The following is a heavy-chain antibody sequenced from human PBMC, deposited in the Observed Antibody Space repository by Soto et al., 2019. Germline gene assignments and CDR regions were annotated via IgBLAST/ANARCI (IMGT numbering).Heavy chain of an antibody. V-gene: IGHV3-23*01. CDR3: IAAAGADYYYYYGMDV. CDR1: GFTFSSYA. J-gene: IGHJ6*02. CDR2: ISGSGGST. Sequence: GVLRLSCAASGFTFSSYAMSWVRQAPGKGLEWVSAISGSGGSTYYADSVKGRFTISRDNSKNTLYLQMNSLRAEDTAVYYCIAAAGADYYYYYGMDVWGQGTTVTVSS. D-gene: IGHD6-13*01.